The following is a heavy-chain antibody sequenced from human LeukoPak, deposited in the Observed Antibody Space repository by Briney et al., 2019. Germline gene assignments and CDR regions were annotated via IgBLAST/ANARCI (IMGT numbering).Heavy chain of an antibody. CDR3: AKGSVVVVVAAPGY. Sequence: GGSLRLSCAASGFTFSSYAMSWVRHAPGKGLEWVSAISGSGGSTYYADSVKGRFTISRDNSKNTLYLQMNSLRAEDTAVYYCAKGSVVVVVAAPGYWGQGTLVTVSS. J-gene: IGHJ4*02. V-gene: IGHV3-23*01. D-gene: IGHD2-15*01. CDR2: ISGSGGST. CDR1: GFTFSSYA.